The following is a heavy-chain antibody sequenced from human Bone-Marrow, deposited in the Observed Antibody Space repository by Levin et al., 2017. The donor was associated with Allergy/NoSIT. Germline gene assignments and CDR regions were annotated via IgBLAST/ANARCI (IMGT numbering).Heavy chain of an antibody. D-gene: IGHD3-10*01. CDR1: GYTFTGYY. Sequence: TGESLKISCKASGYTFTGYYIHWMRQAPGQGLEWMGWIKPNGGDTKYAQKFQGRVTMTRDTSISTAYMELRRLTSDDTAIYYCARIWVRGANNWFDPWGQGTLVTVSS. J-gene: IGHJ5*02. CDR3: ARIWVRGANNWFDP. CDR2: IKPNGGDT. V-gene: IGHV1-2*02.